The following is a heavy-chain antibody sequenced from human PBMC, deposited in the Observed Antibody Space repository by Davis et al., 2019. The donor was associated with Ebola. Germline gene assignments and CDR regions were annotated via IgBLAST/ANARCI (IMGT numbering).Heavy chain of an antibody. CDR3: ARGTFDTSGYPTFLDY. V-gene: IGHV4-59*08. CDR1: GGYISGYS. Sequence: SQTLSLTCPVSGGYISGYSWSWIRQPPGKGLEWIGNLYHGGGTNYSPSLKSRLTISVDTSKNQFSLELSSVTAADSAVYYCARGTFDTSGYPTFLDYWGQGTLVTVSS. J-gene: IGHJ4*02. CDR2: LYHGGGT. D-gene: IGHD3-22*01.